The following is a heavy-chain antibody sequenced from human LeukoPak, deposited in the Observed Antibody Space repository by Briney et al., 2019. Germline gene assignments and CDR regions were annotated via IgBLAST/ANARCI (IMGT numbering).Heavy chain of an antibody. Sequence: SVKVSCKASGGTFSSYAISWVRQAPGQGLEWMGRIIPIFGTANYAQKFQGRVTITTDESTSTAYMELSSLRSEDTAVYYCARGPTYYYDSSGYSDWFDPWGQGTLVTVSS. CDR3: ARGPTYYYDSSGYSDWFDP. CDR2: IIPIFGTA. CDR1: GGTFSSYA. J-gene: IGHJ5*02. V-gene: IGHV1-69*05. D-gene: IGHD3-22*01.